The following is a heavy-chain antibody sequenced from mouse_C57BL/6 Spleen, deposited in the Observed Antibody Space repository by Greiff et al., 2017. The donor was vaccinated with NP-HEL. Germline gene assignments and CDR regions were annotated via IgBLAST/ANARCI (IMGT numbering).Heavy chain of an antibody. CDR2: IHPNSGST. V-gene: IGHV1-64*01. Sequence: QVQLQQPGAELVKPGASVKLSCKASGYTFTSYWMHWVKQRPGQGLEWIGMIHPNSGSTNYNEKFKSKATLTVDKSASTAYMQLSSLTSEDSAVYYCARHDGYYDYYAMDYWGQGTSVTVSS. CDR1: GYTFTSYW. D-gene: IGHD2-3*01. J-gene: IGHJ4*01. CDR3: ARHDGYYDYYAMDY.